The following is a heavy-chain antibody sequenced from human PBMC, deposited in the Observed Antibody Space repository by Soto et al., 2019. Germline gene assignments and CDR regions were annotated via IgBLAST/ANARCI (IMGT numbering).Heavy chain of an antibody. CDR2: IYYNGNT. J-gene: IGHJ4*02. Sequence: SETLSLTCTVSGASISSYYWNWIRQSPGKGLEWIGHIYYNGNTKYNPFLESRLTISVDTSKNQFSLELNSVTAADTAVYYCARGGYDFWSGYQFDSWGQGTLVTVSS. CDR3: ARGGYDFWSGYQFDS. CDR1: GASISSYY. D-gene: IGHD3-3*01. V-gene: IGHV4-59*01.